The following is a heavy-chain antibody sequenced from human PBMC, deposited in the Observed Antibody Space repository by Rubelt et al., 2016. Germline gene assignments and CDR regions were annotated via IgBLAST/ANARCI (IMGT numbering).Heavy chain of an antibody. CDR1: GGSISSSSYY. J-gene: IGHJ2*01. V-gene: IGHV4-39*01. CDR2: IYYSGST. Sequence: QLQLQESGPGLVKPAETLSLTCTVSGGSISSSSYYWGWLRQPPGKGLEWIGSIYYSGSTYYNPSLKSRVTISVDTSKNQFSRRLSSVTAEDTAVHYCARLLRSYWYFDRWGRGTLVTVSS. CDR3: ARLLRSYWYFDR.